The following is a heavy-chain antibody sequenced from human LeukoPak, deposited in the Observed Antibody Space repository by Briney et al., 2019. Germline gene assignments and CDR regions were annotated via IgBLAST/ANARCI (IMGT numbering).Heavy chain of an antibody. Sequence: SETLSLTCAVYGGPFSGYYWSWIRQPPGKGLEWIGEINHSGSTNYNPSLKSRVTISVDTSKNKFSLKLSSVTAADTAVYYCARGYFDWLLSYWGQGTLVTVSS. CDR3: ARGYFDWLLSY. J-gene: IGHJ4*02. CDR2: INHSGST. D-gene: IGHD3-9*01. CDR1: GGPFSGYY. V-gene: IGHV4-34*01.